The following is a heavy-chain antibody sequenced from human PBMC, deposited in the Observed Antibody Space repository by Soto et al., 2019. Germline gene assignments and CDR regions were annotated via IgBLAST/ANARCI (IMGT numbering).Heavy chain of an antibody. D-gene: IGHD6-19*01. V-gene: IGHV4-59*01. J-gene: IGHJ4*02. Sequence: QVQLQESGPGLVKPSETLSLSCTVSGDPISRYHWSWIRQTPGKGLEWIGYVHNSGSTSYNPSLKSRVTISIDTSRKQFSLRLRSVTAADTAVYYCTGDRNNRVWYKYWGQGTLVTVSP. CDR3: TGDRNNRVWYKY. CDR1: GDPISRYH. CDR2: VHNSGST.